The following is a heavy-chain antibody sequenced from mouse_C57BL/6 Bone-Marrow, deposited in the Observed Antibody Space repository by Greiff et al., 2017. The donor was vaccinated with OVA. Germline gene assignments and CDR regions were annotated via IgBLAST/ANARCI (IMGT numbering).Heavy chain of an antibody. CDR2: INYDGSST. CDR1: GFTFSDYY. D-gene: IGHD4-1*01. V-gene: IGHV5-16*01. Sequence: EVQLVESEGGLVQPGSSMKLSCTASGFTFSDYYMAWVRQVPEKGLEWVANINYDGSSTYYLDSLKSRFIISRDNAKNILYLQMSSLKSEDTATYYCARSLTGYYAMDYWGQGTSVTVSS. CDR3: ARSLTGYYAMDY. J-gene: IGHJ4*01.